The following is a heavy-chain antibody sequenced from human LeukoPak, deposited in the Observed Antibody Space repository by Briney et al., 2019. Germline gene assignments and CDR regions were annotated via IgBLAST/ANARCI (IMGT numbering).Heavy chain of an antibody. Sequence: GGSLRLSCAASGFAFSSYAMSWVRQAPGKGLEWVSAISGSGGSTYYADSVKGRFTISRDNSKNTLYLQMNSLRAEDTAVYYCAKDQDREFYDFWSGLSAFDIWGQGTMVTVSS. V-gene: IGHV3-23*01. CDR1: GFAFSSYA. J-gene: IGHJ3*02. CDR3: AKDQDREFYDFWSGLSAFDI. CDR2: ISGSGGST. D-gene: IGHD3-3*01.